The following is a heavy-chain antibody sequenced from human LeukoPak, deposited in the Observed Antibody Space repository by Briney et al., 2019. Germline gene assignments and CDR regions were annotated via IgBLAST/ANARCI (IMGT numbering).Heavy chain of an antibody. V-gene: IGHV1-2*02. D-gene: IGHD6-13*01. CDR3: ARYSAAGPITNWFDP. CDR2: INPNSGGT. J-gene: IGHJ5*02. Sequence: ASVKVSCKASGYTFTGYYMHWVRQAPGQGLEWMGWINPNSGGTNYAQKFQGRVTMTRDTSISTAYMELSRLRSDDTAVYYCARYSAAGPITNWFDPWGQGTLVTVSS. CDR1: GYTFTGYY.